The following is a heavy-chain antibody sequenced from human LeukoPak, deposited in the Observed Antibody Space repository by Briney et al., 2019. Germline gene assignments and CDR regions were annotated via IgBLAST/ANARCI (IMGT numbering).Heavy chain of an antibody. CDR1: GLTFSSYE. J-gene: IGHJ6*03. V-gene: IGHV3-23*01. CDR2: ISGSGGSS. CDR3: AKARSGYSGVYYYYYMDV. Sequence: PGGSLRLSCAASGLTFSSYEMNWVRQAPGKGLEWVSLISGSGGSSYYADSVKGRFTISRDNSMNTLYLQMNSLRVEDTAVYYCAKARSGYSGVYYYYYMDVWGRGTTITISS. D-gene: IGHD6-19*01.